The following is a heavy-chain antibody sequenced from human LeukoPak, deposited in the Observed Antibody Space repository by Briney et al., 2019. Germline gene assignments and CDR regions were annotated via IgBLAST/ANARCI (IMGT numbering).Heavy chain of an antibody. J-gene: IGHJ6*02. D-gene: IGHD4-17*01. V-gene: IGHV3-33*01. CDR3: VMTTANYYYYGMDV. CDR2: IWYDGSNK. Sequence: GGSLRLSCAASGFTFSSYGMHWVRQAPGKGLEWVAVIWYDGSNKYYADSVKGRFTISRDNSKNTLYLQMNSLRAEDTAVYYCVMTTANYYYYGMDVWGQGTTVTVSS. CDR1: GFTFSSYG.